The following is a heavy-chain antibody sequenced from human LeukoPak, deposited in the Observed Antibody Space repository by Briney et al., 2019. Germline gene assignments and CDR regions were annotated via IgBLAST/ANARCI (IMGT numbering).Heavy chain of an antibody. CDR1: GFTFSSYA. Sequence: PGGSLRLSCAASGFTFSSYAIHWVRQAPGKGLEWVAVISYDGSNKYYADSVKGRFTISRDNSKNTLYLQMNSLRTEDTAVYYCALGVSSSWYLDYWGQGTLVTVSS. D-gene: IGHD6-13*01. V-gene: IGHV3-30*04. CDR2: ISYDGSNK. CDR3: ALGVSSSWYLDY. J-gene: IGHJ4*02.